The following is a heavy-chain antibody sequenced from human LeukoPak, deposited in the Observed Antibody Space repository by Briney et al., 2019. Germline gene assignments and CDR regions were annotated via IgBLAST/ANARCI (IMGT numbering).Heavy chain of an antibody. Sequence: SETLSLTCTVSGGSMSSSSYHWDWIRQPPGKGLEWIGTIYYTGTTSENPSLKSRVTISGDTSKNRFFLNLNSVTASDTAVYYCARRILRNSGMHVWGPGTTVTVS. CDR2: IYYTGTT. J-gene: IGHJ6*02. V-gene: IGHV4-39*01. CDR3: ARRILRNSGMHV. CDR1: GGSMSSSSYH.